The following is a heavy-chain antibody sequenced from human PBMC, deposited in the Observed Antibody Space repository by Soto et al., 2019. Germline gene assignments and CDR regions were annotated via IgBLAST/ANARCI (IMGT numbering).Heavy chain of an antibody. D-gene: IGHD6-13*01. J-gene: IGHJ4*02. Sequence: VSCPASCITFSYYSSRLGSQAIGQGLEWMGWITTNSGGKNYAQKCQGRVTMTRDTAISTAYMDLSRLRSDDTAGYNWARAPRAYSSRQPDYWGQGTLVTVSS. V-gene: IGHV1-2*02. CDR2: ITTNSGGK. CDR1: CITFSYYS. CDR3: ARAPRAYSSRQPDY.